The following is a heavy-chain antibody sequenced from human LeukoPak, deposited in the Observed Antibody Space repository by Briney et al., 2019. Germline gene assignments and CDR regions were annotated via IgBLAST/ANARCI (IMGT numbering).Heavy chain of an antibody. D-gene: IGHD2-15*01. J-gene: IGHJ4*02. Sequence: QSGGSLRLSCAASGFTFSSYAMSWVRQAPGKGLEWVSAISGSGGSTYYADSVKGRFTISRDNSKNSLYLQMNSLRAEDTAVYYCATSGGGSPYYFDYWGQGTLVTVSS. V-gene: IGHV3-23*01. CDR2: ISGSGGST. CDR3: ATSGGGSPYYFDY. CDR1: GFTFSSYA.